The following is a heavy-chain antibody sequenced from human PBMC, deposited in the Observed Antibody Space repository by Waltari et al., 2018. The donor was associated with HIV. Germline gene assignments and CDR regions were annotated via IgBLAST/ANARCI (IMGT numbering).Heavy chain of an antibody. D-gene: IGHD3-3*01. Sequence: QVQLQQWGAGLLQPSETLSLTCAVYGGSFSGYYWSWIRQPTGKGLEWIGEINHSGSTNYNPSLKSRVTISVDTSKNQFSLKLSSVTAADTAVYYCARGFFGVVIISRTYAFDIWGQGTMVTVSS. J-gene: IGHJ3*02. V-gene: IGHV4-34*01. CDR2: INHSGST. CDR3: ARGFFGVVIISRTYAFDI. CDR1: GGSFSGYY.